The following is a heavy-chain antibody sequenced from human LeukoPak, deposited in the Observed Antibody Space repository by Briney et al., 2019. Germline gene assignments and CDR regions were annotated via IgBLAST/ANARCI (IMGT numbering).Heavy chain of an antibody. J-gene: IGHJ5*02. CDR1: GGSISSSSYY. Sequence: SETLSLTCTVSGGSISSSSYYWGWIRQPPGTGLEWIGSIYYSGSTYYNPSLKSRVTISVDTSKNQFSLKLSSVTAADTAVYYCARAPYYYGSGSYRWFDPWGQGTLVTVSS. V-gene: IGHV4-39*01. CDR2: IYYSGST. D-gene: IGHD3-10*01. CDR3: ARAPYYYGSGSYRWFDP.